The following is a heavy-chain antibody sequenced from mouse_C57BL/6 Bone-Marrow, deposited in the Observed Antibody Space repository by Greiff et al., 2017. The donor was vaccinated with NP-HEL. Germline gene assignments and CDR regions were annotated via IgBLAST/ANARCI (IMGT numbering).Heavy chain of an antibody. CDR2: IDPETGGT. J-gene: IGHJ2*01. D-gene: IGHD1-1*01. CDR3: TRRPYYYGSSYYFDY. V-gene: IGHV1-15*01. CDR1: GYTFTDYE. Sequence: QVQLQQSGAELVRPGASVTLSCKASGYTFTDYEMHWVKQTPVHGLEWIGAIDPETGGTAYNQKFKGKAILTADKSSSTAYMELRSLTSEDSAVYYGTRRPYYYGSSYYFDYWGQGTTLTVSS.